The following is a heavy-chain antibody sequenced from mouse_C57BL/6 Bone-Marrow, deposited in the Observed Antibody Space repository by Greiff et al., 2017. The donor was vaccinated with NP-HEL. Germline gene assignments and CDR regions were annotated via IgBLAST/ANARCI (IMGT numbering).Heavy chain of an antibody. Sequence: DVKLVESGAELVKPGASVKLSCTASGFNIKDYYMHWVKQRTEQGLEWIGRIDPEDGETKYAPKFQGKATITADTSSNTAYLQLSSLTSEDTAVYYCARYYYGSSDYFDYWGQGTTLTVSS. J-gene: IGHJ2*01. CDR3: ARYYYGSSDYFDY. CDR2: IDPEDGET. V-gene: IGHV14-2*01. D-gene: IGHD1-1*01. CDR1: GFNIKDYY.